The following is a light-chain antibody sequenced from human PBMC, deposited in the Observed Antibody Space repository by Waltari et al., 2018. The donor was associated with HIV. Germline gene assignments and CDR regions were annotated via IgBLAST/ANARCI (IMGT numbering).Light chain of an antibody. Sequence: QSVLTQPPSVSGAPGQRVTISCTGSSSNIGAGYDVHWFQQLPGTAPKLLIYGNTKRPPGVPDRFSGSKSGTSASLAITGLQTEDEGDYYCQSYDSGLSAYVFGTGTKVTVL. CDR1: SSNIGAGYD. CDR2: GNT. CDR3: QSYDSGLSAYV. V-gene: IGLV1-40*01. J-gene: IGLJ1*01.